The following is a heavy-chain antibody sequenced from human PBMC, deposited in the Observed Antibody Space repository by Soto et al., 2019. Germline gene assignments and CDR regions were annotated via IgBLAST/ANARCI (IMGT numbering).Heavy chain of an antibody. V-gene: IGHV4-59*01. CDR1: GGSISSYY. D-gene: IGHD2-21*01. J-gene: IGHJ3*02. Sequence: PSETLSLTCTVSGGSISSYYWSWIRQPPGKGLEWIGYIYYSGSTNYNPSLKSRVTKSVDTSKNQFSLKLGSVTAADTAVYYCARVRPSILSRWRAFDIWGQGTMVTVS. CDR2: IYYSGST. CDR3: ARVRPSILSRWRAFDI.